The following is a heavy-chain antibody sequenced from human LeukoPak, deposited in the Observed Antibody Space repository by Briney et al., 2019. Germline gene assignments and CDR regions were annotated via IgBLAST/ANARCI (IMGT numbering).Heavy chain of an antibody. J-gene: IGHJ5*02. Sequence: PGGSLRLSCAASGFTFSSYSMNWVRQAPGKGLEWVSSISSSSSYIYYADSVKGRFTISRDNAKNSLYLQMNSLRAEDTAVYYCAKDLVVAATPDWFDPWGQGTLVTVSS. CDR2: ISSSSSYI. D-gene: IGHD2-15*01. V-gene: IGHV3-21*01. CDR3: AKDLVVAATPDWFDP. CDR1: GFTFSSYS.